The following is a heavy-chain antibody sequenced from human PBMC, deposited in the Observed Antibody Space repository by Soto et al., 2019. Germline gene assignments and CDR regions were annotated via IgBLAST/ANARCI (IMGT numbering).Heavy chain of an antibody. CDR3: AYSTGWFRHDV. V-gene: IGHV4-4*02. Sequence: QVQLQESGPGLVKPSGTLSLTCAVSGDSISSSKWWTWVRQPPGKGLEWIGDTLHSGDTNYNPSLKSRIIISVDKSMNQFSLELTSVTAADTAVYYCAYSTGWFRHDVWGQGTLVIVSP. D-gene: IGHD6-19*01. CDR2: TLHSGDT. J-gene: IGHJ3*01. CDR1: GDSISSSKW.